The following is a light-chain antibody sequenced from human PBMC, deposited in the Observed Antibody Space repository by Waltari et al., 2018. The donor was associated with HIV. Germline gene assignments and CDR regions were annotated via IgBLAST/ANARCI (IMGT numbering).Light chain of an antibody. CDR1: SSNIGAGYD. V-gene: IGLV1-40*01. CDR3: QSYDSSLTGSV. Sequence: QSVLTQPPSVSGAPGQRVTISCTGSSSNIGAGYDIHWYQQLPGTAPKFLIYGSGNRPSGVPDRFSGSKSGTSASLAITGLQAEDEADYYCQSYDSSLTGSVFGGGTKLTVL. J-gene: IGLJ2*01. CDR2: GSG.